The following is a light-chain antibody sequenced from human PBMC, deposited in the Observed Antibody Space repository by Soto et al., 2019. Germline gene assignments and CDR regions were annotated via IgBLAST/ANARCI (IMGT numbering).Light chain of an antibody. CDR1: SSNVGSNT. J-gene: IGLJ3*02. CDR2: SDD. CDR3: ASWEDSLNGWV. V-gene: IGLV1-44*01. Sequence: QAEVTQPPSASGTPGQRVTISCSGSSSNVGSNTVSWYQQLPGTAPKVLIYSDDQRPSGVPDRFSGSRSGSSASLAISGLQSGDEADYYCASWEDSLNGWVIGGGTKLTVL.